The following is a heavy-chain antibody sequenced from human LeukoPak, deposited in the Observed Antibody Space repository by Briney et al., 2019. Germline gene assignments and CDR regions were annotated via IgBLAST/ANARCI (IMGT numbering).Heavy chain of an antibody. CDR1: GFTFSSYG. CDR2: IRYDGSNK. V-gene: IGHV3-30*02. J-gene: IGHJ4*02. Sequence: PGGSLRLSCAASGFTFSSYGMHWVRQAPGKGLEWVAFIRYDGSNKYYADSVKGRFTISRDNSKNTLYLQMNSLGAEDTAVYYCAKDRETTEYFDYWGQGTLVTVSS. D-gene: IGHD4-17*01. CDR3: AKDRETTEYFDY.